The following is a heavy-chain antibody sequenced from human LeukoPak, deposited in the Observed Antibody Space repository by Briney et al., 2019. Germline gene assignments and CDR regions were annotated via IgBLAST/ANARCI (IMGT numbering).Heavy chain of an antibody. V-gene: IGHV1-2*02. CDR2: INPNSGGI. CDR1: GYILTGYY. Sequence: GASVKVSCKASGYILTGYYIYWVRQAPGQGLEWMGWINPNSGGINYAQKFQGRVTVTRDTSISTVYMELSRLRSDDTAVYFCARHLLRGDGYNPFGYWGQGTLVTVSS. CDR3: ARHLLRGDGYNPFGY. J-gene: IGHJ4*02. D-gene: IGHD5-24*01.